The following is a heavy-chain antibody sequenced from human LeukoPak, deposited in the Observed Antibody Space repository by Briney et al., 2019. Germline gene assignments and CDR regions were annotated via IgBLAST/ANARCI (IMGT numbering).Heavy chain of an antibody. CDR1: GGSFSGYY. Sequence: SETLSLTCAVYGGSFSGYYWSWIPQPPGKGLEWIGEINHSGSTNYNPSLKSRVTISVDTSKNQFSLKLSSVTAADTAVYYCARGSPQLHWGQGTLVTVSS. D-gene: IGHD2-2*01. CDR3: ARGSPQLH. CDR2: INHSGST. V-gene: IGHV4-34*01. J-gene: IGHJ4*02.